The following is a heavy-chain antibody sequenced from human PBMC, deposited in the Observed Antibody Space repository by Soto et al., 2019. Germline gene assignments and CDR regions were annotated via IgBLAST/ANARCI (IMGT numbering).Heavy chain of an antibody. CDR3: ARDDVVVVAATVGFDY. V-gene: IGHV3-21*01. Sequence: GGSLRLSCAASGFTFSSYSMNWVRQAPGKGLEWVSSISSSSSYIYYADSVKGRFTISRDNAKNSLYLQMNSLRAEDTAVYYCARDDVVVVAATVGFDYWGQGTLVTVSS. CDR2: ISSSSSYI. CDR1: GFTFSSYS. J-gene: IGHJ4*02. D-gene: IGHD2-15*01.